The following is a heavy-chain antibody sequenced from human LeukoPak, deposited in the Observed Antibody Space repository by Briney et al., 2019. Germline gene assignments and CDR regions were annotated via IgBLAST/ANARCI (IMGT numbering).Heavy chain of an antibody. CDR2: IYPGDSDT. Sequence: GESLKISCKGSGYTFTSYWIGWVRQMPGKGLEWMGIIYPGDSDTRYSPSFQGQVTISADKSISTAYLQWSSLKASDTAMYYCARHLGGGRYDYVRGAFDIWGQGTMVTVSS. J-gene: IGHJ3*02. V-gene: IGHV5-51*01. CDR3: ARHLGGGRYDYVRGAFDI. D-gene: IGHD3-16*01. CDR1: GYTFTSYW.